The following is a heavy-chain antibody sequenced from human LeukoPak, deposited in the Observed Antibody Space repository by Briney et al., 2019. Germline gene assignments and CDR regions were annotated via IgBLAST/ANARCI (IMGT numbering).Heavy chain of an antibody. CDR3: ARSGGYSGGWYHWYFDL. V-gene: IGHV3-30*04. CDR1: GFTFSSYA. D-gene: IGHD6-19*01. CDR2: ISFDGSHK. Sequence: GGSLRLSCAASGFTFSSYALHWVRQAPGKGLGWVAVISFDGSHKFYADSVKGRFTISRDNSKNTLYLQMNSLRAEDTAVYYCARSGGYSGGWYHWYFDLWGRGTLVTVSS. J-gene: IGHJ2*01.